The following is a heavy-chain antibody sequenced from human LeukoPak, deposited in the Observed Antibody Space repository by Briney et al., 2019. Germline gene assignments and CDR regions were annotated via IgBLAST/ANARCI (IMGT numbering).Heavy chain of an antibody. CDR3: ARDRRYSSSWYRGGNWFDP. CDR2: INPNSGGT. CDR1: GYTFTGYY. D-gene: IGHD6-13*01. J-gene: IGHJ5*02. V-gene: IGHV1-2*02. Sequence: ASVKVSCKASGYTFTGYYMHWVRQAPGQGLEWMGWINPNSGGTNYAQKFQGRVTMTRDTSISTAYMELSRLRSDDTAVYYCARDRRYSSSWYRGGNWFDPWGQGTLVAVSS.